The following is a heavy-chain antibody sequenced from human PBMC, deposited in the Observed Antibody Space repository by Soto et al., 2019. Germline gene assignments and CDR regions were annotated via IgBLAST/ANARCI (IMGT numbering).Heavy chain of an antibody. Sequence: QVQLVQSGAEVKKLGASVKVSCKASGYTFTSYGISWVRQAPGQGLEWMGWISAYNGNTNYAQKLQGRVTMTTDTSTSTAYMELRSLRSDDTAVYYCARFHTIFGVVAEYYFDYWGQGTLVTVSS. CDR3: ARFHTIFGVVAEYYFDY. CDR2: ISAYNGNT. CDR1: GYTFTSYG. V-gene: IGHV1-18*01. J-gene: IGHJ4*02. D-gene: IGHD3-3*01.